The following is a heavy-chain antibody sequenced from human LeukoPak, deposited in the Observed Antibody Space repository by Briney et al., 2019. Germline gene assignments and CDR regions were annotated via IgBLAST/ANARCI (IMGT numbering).Heavy chain of an antibody. CDR2: IYYSGST. V-gene: IGHV4-39*01. D-gene: IGHD1-26*01. Sequence: PSETLSPTCTVSGGSISRSSYYWGWIRQPPGKGLEWIASIYYSGSTYYNPSLKSRVTISVDTSKNQLSLKLSSLTAADTAVYYCARHEYSGSYYGLSWFDPWGQGTLVTVSS. J-gene: IGHJ5*02. CDR1: GGSISRSSYY. CDR3: ARHEYSGSYYGLSWFDP.